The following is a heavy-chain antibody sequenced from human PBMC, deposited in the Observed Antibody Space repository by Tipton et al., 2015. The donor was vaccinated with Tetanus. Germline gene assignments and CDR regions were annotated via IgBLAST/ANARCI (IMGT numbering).Heavy chain of an antibody. Sequence: QVQLVQSGAEVKKPGSSVKVSCKTSGGSFSTYITSWVRQAPGQGLEWMGTILPIFGTTNYAQKFQGRVTITADKSTRTVYMELSSLRSGDTAIYYCARDYDGSEPYDYWGQGTLVTVSS. V-gene: IGHV1-69*06. J-gene: IGHJ4*01. D-gene: IGHD3-10*01. CDR1: GGSFSTYI. CDR2: ILPIFGTT. CDR3: ARDYDGSEPYDY.